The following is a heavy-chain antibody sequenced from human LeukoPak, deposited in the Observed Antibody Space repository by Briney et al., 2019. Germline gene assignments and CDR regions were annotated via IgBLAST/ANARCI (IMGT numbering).Heavy chain of an antibody. CDR2: IYTSGST. J-gene: IGHJ6*03. D-gene: IGHD2-21*02. CDR1: GGSISSYY. Sequence: SETLSLTCTVPGGSISSYYWNWIRQPAGKGLEWIGRIYTSGSTKYNPSLKSRVTISVDTSKKQFSLKLTSVTAADTAVYYCARTYCGGDCRGYYYSYYMDVWGKGTTVTISS. CDR3: ARTYCGGDCRGYYYSYYMDV. V-gene: IGHV4-4*07.